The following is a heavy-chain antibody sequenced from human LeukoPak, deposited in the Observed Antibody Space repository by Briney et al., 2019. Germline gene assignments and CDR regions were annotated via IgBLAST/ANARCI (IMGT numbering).Heavy chain of an antibody. Sequence: GGSLRLSCAASGFTFSSYAMNWVRQAPGKGLEWVSAISDSGVGTYYADSVKGRFTVSRDNSKNTLYLQMNSLRAEDTAVYYCARGYDILTGTGAPFDYWGQGTLVTVSS. D-gene: IGHD3-9*01. J-gene: IGHJ4*02. CDR2: ISDSGVGT. CDR3: ARGYDILTGTGAPFDY. V-gene: IGHV3-23*01. CDR1: GFTFSSYA.